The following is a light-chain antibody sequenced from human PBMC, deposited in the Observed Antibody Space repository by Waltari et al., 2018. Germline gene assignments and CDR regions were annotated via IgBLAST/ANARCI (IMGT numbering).Light chain of an antibody. CDR3: QQYDGIVVT. Sequence: DIVLTQSPGTLSLSPGDRATLSCRASQTVSTIALSWYQQKPGQAPRVLIYSTYNRATCIPDRFSGSGSGTDFTLTINRLAPEDFAMYYCQQYDGIVVTFGGGTKVEI. J-gene: IGKJ4*01. CDR1: QTVSTIA. V-gene: IGKV3-20*01. CDR2: STY.